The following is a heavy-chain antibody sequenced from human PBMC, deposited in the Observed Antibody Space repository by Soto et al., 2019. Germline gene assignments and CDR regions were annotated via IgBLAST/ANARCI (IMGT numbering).Heavy chain of an antibody. CDR2: ISYDGSNK. CDR3: AKDSITMVRGVMTD. V-gene: IGHV3-30*18. Sequence: VAVISYDGSNKYYADSVKGRFTISRDNSKNTLYLQMNSLRAEDTAVYYCAKDSITMVRGVMTDWGQGTLVTVSS. J-gene: IGHJ4*02. D-gene: IGHD3-10*01.